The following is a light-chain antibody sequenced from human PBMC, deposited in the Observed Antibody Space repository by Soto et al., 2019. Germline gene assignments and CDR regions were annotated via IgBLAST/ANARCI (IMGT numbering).Light chain of an antibody. CDR3: AAWDDTLKSYV. J-gene: IGLJ1*01. CDR2: YNN. CDR1: NSNIASNT. Sequence: QSVLTQPPSASETPGQTVSISCSGSNSNIASNTVNWYQHLPGTAPKLLIYYNNQRPSGLPDRFSGSKSGTSASLAISGLQSEDESDYYCAAWDDTLKSYVFGNGTKLTVL. V-gene: IGLV1-44*01.